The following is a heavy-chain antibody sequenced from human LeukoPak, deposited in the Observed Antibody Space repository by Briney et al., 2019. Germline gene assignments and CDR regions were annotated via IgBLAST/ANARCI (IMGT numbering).Heavy chain of an antibody. D-gene: IGHD3-16*02. CDR3: ARRYYDYVWGSYRPPDNWFDP. CDR1: GGSIGSSSYY. V-gene: IGHV4-39*01. Sequence: SVTLSLTCTVSGGSIGSSSYYWGWIRQPPGKGLEWIGILYYFGSTYYNPSLKSRVTISVDTSKNQFSLKLSSVTAADTAVYYCARRYYDYVWGSYRPPDNWFDPWGQGTLVTVSS. CDR2: LYYFGST. J-gene: IGHJ5*02.